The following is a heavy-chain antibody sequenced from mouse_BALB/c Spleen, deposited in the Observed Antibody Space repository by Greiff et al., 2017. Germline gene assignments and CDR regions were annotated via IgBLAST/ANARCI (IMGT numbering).Heavy chain of an antibody. Sequence: LVESGPGLVKPSQSLSLTCSVSGYSITSGYFWYLIRQFPGNLLERMGYISYDGGNNYNPSLKNRISITRNTSKNQFFLKLNSVTTEYTATYYCESYRYDVAAWFADWGQGTLVTVSA. CDR2: ISYDGGN. D-gene: IGHD2-14*01. J-gene: IGHJ3*01. CDR1: GYSITSGYF. V-gene: IGHV3-6*02. CDR3: ESYRYDVAAWFAD.